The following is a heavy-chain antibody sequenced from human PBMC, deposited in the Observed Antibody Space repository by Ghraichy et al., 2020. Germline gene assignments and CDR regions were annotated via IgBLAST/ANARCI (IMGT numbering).Heavy chain of an antibody. CDR2: ISGYTGKT. J-gene: IGHJ4*02. CDR1: GYSFITYD. CDR3: ARDLYSGSYHDY. Sequence: ASAKVSCKTSGYSFITYDISWVRQAPGQGLEWMGWISGYTGKTKYAQKLQGRVTMTTDTSTKTAYMELRSLRSDDTAVYYCARDLYSGSYHDYWGQGTLVTVSS. D-gene: IGHD1-26*01. V-gene: IGHV1-18*01.